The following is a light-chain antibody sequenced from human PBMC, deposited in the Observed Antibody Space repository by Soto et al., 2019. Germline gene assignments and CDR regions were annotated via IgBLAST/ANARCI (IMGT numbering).Light chain of an antibody. CDR2: EGS. V-gene: IGKV3-11*01. CDR3: QQAKT. CDR1: QSVSNY. Sequence: DIVLTQSPATLSLSPGERATLSCRASQSVSNYLVWYQQKPAQAPRLLIYEGSNRATGMPARCSGSGSGTDFTLTIGSLEPEDFAVYYCQQAKTFGGGTKVDIK. J-gene: IGKJ4*01.